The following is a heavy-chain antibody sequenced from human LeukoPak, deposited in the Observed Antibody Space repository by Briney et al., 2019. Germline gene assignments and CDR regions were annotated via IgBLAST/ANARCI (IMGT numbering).Heavy chain of an antibody. CDR3: ASVQGGAVNY. CDR1: GFSFSSYS. Sequence: GGSLRLSCAASGFSFSSYSTHWVRQAPGKGPEWVSYISSGSGSIYYADSVKGRFTISRDNAKNSLYLQMNSLRDEDTAVYYCASVQGGAVNYWGQGTLVTVSS. D-gene: IGHD6-19*01. CDR2: ISSGSGSI. J-gene: IGHJ4*02. V-gene: IGHV3-48*02.